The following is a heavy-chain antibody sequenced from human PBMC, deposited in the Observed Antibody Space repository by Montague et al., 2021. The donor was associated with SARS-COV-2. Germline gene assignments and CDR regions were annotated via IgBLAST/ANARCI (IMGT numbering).Heavy chain of an antibody. D-gene: IGHD6-13*01. Sequence: SLRLSCAASGFTFISYAMSWVRQAPGKGLEWVSFIYSGGSSPYYADSVKARFTISRDNSKNTLYLQMNSLRAEDTAVYYCAKQYSSRWYPQYFQHWGQGTLVTVSS. CDR3: AKQYSSRWYPQYFQH. CDR1: GFTFISYA. V-gene: IGHV3-23*03. CDR2: IYSGGSSP. J-gene: IGHJ1*01.